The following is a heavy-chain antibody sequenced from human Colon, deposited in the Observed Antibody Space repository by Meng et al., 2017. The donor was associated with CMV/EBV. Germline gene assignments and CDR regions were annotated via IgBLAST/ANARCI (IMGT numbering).Heavy chain of an antibody. D-gene: IGHD1-26*01. CDR2: LNHSGIT. CDR3: AIIHTGSYYPYYSGLGV. V-gene: IGHV4-34*01. Sequence: SQTRSLTGAVSGESLNSYYWSWVRQPPGKGLEWIGELNHSGITNYNPSLERRVTISVDTTKNQFSLKLTSVTAADTGLYYCAIIHTGSYYPYYSGLGVWGQGTAVTVSS. J-gene: IGHJ6*02. CDR1: GESLNSYY.